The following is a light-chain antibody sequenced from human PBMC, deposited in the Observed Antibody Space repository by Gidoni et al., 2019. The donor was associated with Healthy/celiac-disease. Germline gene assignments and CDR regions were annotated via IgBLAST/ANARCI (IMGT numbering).Light chain of an antibody. CDR2: GAS. CDR1: QSVSSN. J-gene: IGKJ1*01. CDR3: QQYNNWPPWT. V-gene: IGKV3-15*01. Sequence: EIVMTQSPATLSVSPGERATLSCRASQSVSSNLALYQQKPGQAPRLLIYGASTRATGIPARFSGSGSGTEFTHTISSLQSEDFAVYYCQQYNNWPPWTFGQGTKVEIK.